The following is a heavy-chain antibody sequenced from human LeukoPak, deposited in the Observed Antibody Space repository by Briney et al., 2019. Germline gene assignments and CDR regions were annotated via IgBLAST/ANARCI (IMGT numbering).Heavy chain of an antibody. D-gene: IGHD7-27*01. CDR1: GGTFSSYA. J-gene: IGHJ4*02. CDR2: IIPIFGSA. Sequence: ASVKVSCKASGGTFSSYAISWVRQAPGRGLEWMGGIIPIFGSANYAQKFQGRVTITADESTSTAYMELSSLRSEDTAVYYCASNSLTGDEYYFDYWGQGTLVTVSS. V-gene: IGHV1-69*13. CDR3: ASNSLTGDEYYFDY.